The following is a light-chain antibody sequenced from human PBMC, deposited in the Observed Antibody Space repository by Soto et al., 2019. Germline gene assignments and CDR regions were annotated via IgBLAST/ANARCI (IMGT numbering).Light chain of an antibody. CDR1: QSVSSD. CDR3: QQRSNWPPIT. V-gene: IGKV3-11*01. CDR2: DAS. J-gene: IGKJ5*01. Sequence: EIVLTQSPAHLSLSPGERATLSCRASQSVSSDLAWYQQKPGQAPRLLIYDASNRATGIPSRFSGSGSGTDFTLTISSLEPEDFAVYYCQQRSNWPPITFGQGTRLEIK.